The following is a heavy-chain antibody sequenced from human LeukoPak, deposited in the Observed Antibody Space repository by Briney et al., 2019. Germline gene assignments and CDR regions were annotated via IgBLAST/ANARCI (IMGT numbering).Heavy chain of an antibody. CDR1: GFSVSNYY. CDR2: MYTGGGR. CDR3: TRGQSYCGADCYSD. V-gene: IGHV3-66*01. J-gene: IGHJ4*02. D-gene: IGHD2-21*02. Sequence: GGSLRLSCAASGFSVSNYYMSWVRQPPGKGLEWVSVMYTGGGRYYGDSVKGGFTISRDNSKNTVFLQMNSLRVEDTALYYCTRGQSYCGADCYSDWGQGTLVTVSS.